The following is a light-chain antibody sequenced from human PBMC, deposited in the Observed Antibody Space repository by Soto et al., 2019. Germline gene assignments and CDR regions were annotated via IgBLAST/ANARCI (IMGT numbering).Light chain of an antibody. J-gene: IGKJ4*01. CDR1: QSVSRY. V-gene: IGKV3D-15*01. Sequence: ELVLTHSPSALCLSXVERPTPAXXASQSVSRYLAWYQQKPGQPPRLLIYDASTRATGIPARFSGSQSGTEFTLTISSLLSEDFAVYSCQQYNNWPLTFGGGTKVDIK. CDR3: QQYNNWPLT. CDR2: DAS.